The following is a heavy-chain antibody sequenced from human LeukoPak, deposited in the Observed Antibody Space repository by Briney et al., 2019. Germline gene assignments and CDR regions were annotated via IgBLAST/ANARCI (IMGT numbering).Heavy chain of an antibody. Sequence: PSETLSLTCTVSGYSISSGYYWGWIRQPPGKGLEWIGSIYHSGSTYYNPSLKSRVTISVDTSKNQFSLKLSSVTAADTAVYYWARDSGGSYHYYFDYWGQGTLVTVSS. V-gene: IGHV4-38-2*02. CDR2: IYHSGST. CDR3: ARDSGGSYHYYFDY. J-gene: IGHJ4*02. CDR1: GYSISSGYY. D-gene: IGHD1-26*01.